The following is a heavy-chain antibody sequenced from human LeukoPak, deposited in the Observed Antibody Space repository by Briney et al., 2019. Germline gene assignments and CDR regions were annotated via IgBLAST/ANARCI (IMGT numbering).Heavy chain of an antibody. Sequence: ASVNVSCQASGYTFTSYGISWVRQAPGQGLEWMGRISAYNGNTNYAQKLQGRVTMTTDTSTSTAYMELRSLRSDDTAVYYCARTPIVVVITTFIGAFDIWGQGTMVTVSS. J-gene: IGHJ3*02. CDR1: GYTFTSYG. CDR3: ARTPIVVVITTFIGAFDI. D-gene: IGHD3-22*01. CDR2: ISAYNGNT. V-gene: IGHV1-18*01.